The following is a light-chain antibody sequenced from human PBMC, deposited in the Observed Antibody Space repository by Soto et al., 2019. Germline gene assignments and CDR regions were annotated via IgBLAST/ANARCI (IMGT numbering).Light chain of an antibody. Sequence: QSALTQPRSVSGSPGQSVTISCTGTSSDVGGYNYVSWYQQDPGEAPKLMIYDVTKRPSGVPDRFSGYKSGNTAALTISGLLAEDEADDDCCSYAGSYTGVVFGGGTKVTVL. CDR2: DVT. CDR3: CSYAGSYTGVV. J-gene: IGLJ2*01. CDR1: SSDVGGYNY. V-gene: IGLV2-11*01.